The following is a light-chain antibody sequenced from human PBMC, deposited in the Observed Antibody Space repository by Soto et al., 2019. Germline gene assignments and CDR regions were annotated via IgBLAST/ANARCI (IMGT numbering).Light chain of an antibody. CDR3: QQYNSCPLT. Sequence: DIQMTQSPSTLSASVGDRVTITCRASQSISSWLAWYQQKPGKAPKLLIYDASSLESGVPSRFSGSGSGTEFTLTISSLQPDDFAAYYCQQYNSCPLTFGGGTKVEIK. CDR2: DAS. V-gene: IGKV1-5*01. J-gene: IGKJ4*01. CDR1: QSISSW.